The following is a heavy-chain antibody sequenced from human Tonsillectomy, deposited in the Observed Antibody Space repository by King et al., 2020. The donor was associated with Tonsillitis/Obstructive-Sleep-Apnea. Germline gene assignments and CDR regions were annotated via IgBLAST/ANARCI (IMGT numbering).Heavy chain of an antibody. V-gene: IGHV4-31*03. CDR2: IYYSGST. J-gene: IGHJ6*02. D-gene: IGHD4-11*01. Sequence: QLQESGPGLVKPSQTLSLTCTVSGDSISSGGYNWSWIRQHPGKGLEWIGHIYYSGSTYYNPSLKSRVIILVDTSQNQFSLKLSSVTGADTAVYYCARGSGEMDYIHYEYYYYGYGMDVWGQGTTVTVSS. CDR1: GDSISSGGYN. CDR3: ARGSGEMDYIHYEYYYYGYGMDV.